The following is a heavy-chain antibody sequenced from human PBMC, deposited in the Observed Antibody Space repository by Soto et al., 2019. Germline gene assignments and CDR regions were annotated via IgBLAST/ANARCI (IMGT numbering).Heavy chain of an antibody. V-gene: IGHV4-39*02. Sequence: QLQLQESGPGLVKPSETLSLTCTVSGGSINSRSDCWGWIRQSAGKRLEWIGSICSAGGTFYNPSLNSRVSINVDTSKNQYSLNLYSVTTADAAVYYCARDQGGWYRDSWGQGTLVTVSS. J-gene: IGHJ4*02. CDR3: ARDQGGWYRDS. D-gene: IGHD6-19*01. CDR1: GGSINSRSDC. CDR2: ICSAGGT.